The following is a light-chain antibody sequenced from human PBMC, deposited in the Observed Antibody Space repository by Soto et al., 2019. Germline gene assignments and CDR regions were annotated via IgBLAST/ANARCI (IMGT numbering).Light chain of an antibody. V-gene: IGKV3-11*01. CDR2: DAS. CDR1: QSVSTS. J-gene: IGKJ1*01. Sequence: IVLTQSPVTLALSPGERAVLSCRASQSVSTSLAWYQHKPGQAPRLFIYDASKRAPGIPARFSGRGSGTDFTLTISSLEPEDFAVYYCQVRDVWPSFGQGTKVEI. CDR3: QVRDVWPS.